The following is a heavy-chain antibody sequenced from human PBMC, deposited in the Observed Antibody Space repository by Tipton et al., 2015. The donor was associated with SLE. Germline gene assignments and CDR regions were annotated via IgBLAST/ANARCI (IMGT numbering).Heavy chain of an antibody. V-gene: IGHV4-59*11. CDR2: IHYSGTT. J-gene: IGHJ3*02. CDR1: SGSIDSHY. Sequence: TLSLTCTVSSGSIDSHYWDWIRQPPGKGLEWIGYIHYSGTTHDNPSLKSRVTMSVDMSKNQSSLRLTSVTAADTAVYYCARTLGAIAHTVYDAFDIWGQGKMVTVSS. D-gene: IGHD1-26*01. CDR3: ARTLGAIAHTVYDAFDI.